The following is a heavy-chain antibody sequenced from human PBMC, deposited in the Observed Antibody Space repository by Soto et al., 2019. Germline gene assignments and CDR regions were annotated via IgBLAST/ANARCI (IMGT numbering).Heavy chain of an antibody. CDR1: GGSISSSSYT. D-gene: IGHD6-6*01. V-gene: IGHV4-39*01. CDR2: IYYSGST. Sequence: QLQLQESGPGLVKPSETRSLTCTVSGGSISSSSYTWGWIRQPPGKGLEWIGSIYYSGSTYYNPSLKSRVTISVDTSKNQFSLKLSSVTAADTAVYYCARRSIHAEFDYWGQGTLVTVSS. J-gene: IGHJ4*02. CDR3: ARRSIHAEFDY.